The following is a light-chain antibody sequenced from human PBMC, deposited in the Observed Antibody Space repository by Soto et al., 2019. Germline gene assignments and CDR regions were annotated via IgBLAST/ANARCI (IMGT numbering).Light chain of an antibody. Sequence: QSALTQPASVSGSPGQSITISCTGTSSDVGAYNYVSWYQQYPGKAPKLMIYEVNKRPSGVPDRFSGSKSGNTASLTVSGLQAEDEADYYCASHAGRKNIIFGGGTKVTVL. J-gene: IGLJ2*01. V-gene: IGLV2-8*01. CDR2: EVN. CDR1: SSDVGAYNY. CDR3: ASHAGRKNII.